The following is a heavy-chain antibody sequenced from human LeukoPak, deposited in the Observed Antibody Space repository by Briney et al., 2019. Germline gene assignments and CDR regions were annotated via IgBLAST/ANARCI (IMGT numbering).Heavy chain of an antibody. J-gene: IGHJ6*03. CDR1: GFTFSSYS. D-gene: IGHD4-17*01. CDR2: ISSSSSYI. CDR3: ARDYGDYRGAFYYYMDV. Sequence: PGGSLRLSCAASGFTFSSYSMNWVRQAPGKGLEWVSSISSSSSYIYYADSVKGRFTISRDNAKNSLYLQMNSLRAEDTAVYYCARDYGDYRGAFYYYMDVWGKGTTVTVSS. V-gene: IGHV3-21*01.